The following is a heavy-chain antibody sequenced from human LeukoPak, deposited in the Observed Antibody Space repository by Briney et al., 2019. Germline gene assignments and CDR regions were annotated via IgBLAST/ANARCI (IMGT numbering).Heavy chain of an antibody. Sequence: ASVKVSCKASGGTFSSYAISWVRQAPGQGLEWMGIINPSGGSTSYAQKFQGRVTMTRDMSTSTVYMELSSLRSEDTAVYYCARDRVRPLPRFYDSGTPKYYFDYWGQGTLVTVSS. CDR1: GGTFSSYA. D-gene: IGHD3-22*01. CDR2: INPSGGST. J-gene: IGHJ4*02. CDR3: ARDRVRPLPRFYDSGTPKYYFDY. V-gene: IGHV1-46*01.